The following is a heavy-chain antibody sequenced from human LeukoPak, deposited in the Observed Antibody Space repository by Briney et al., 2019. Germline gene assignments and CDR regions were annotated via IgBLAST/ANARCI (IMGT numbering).Heavy chain of an antibody. Sequence: GGSLRLSCTASGFTFSTYWINWVRQSPGKGLVWVALINGDGSTTTHADSVKGRFTISRDNAKNSLYLQMNSLRAEDTALYYCAKGLGAMVRGVIYFQHWGQGTLVTVSS. CDR3: AKGLGAMVRGVIYFQH. V-gene: IGHV3-74*03. CDR1: GFTFSTYW. J-gene: IGHJ1*01. CDR2: INGDGSTT. D-gene: IGHD3-10*01.